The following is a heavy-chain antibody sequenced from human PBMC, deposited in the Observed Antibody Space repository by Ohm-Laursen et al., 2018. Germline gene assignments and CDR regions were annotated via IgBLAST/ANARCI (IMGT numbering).Heavy chain of an antibody. V-gene: IGHV3-21*01. CDR1: GFPFSAYS. CDR2: ISGSSSHI. Sequence: SLRLSCAASGFPFSAYSLNWVRQAPGKGLEWVSCISGSSSHIYYADSVKGRFTVSRDNAKNSLYLQMNSLRAEDTAVYYCTRDQLGNYYYAMDVWGQGTTVTVSS. D-gene: IGHD1-26*01. J-gene: IGHJ6*02. CDR3: TRDQLGNYYYAMDV.